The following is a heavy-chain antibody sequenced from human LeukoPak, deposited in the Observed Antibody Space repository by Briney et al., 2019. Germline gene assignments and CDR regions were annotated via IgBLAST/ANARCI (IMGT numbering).Heavy chain of an antibody. V-gene: IGHV3-23*01. Sequence: PGGSLRLSCAASGFTFSSYAMSWVRQAPGKGLEWVSAISGSGGSTYYADSVKGRFTISRDNSKNTLYLQMNSLRAEDTAVYYCARGRRFTMVVPPGAFDLWGQGTMVTVSS. CDR2: ISGSGGST. CDR3: ARGRRFTMVVPPGAFDL. J-gene: IGHJ3*01. CDR1: GFTFSSYA. D-gene: IGHD4-23*01.